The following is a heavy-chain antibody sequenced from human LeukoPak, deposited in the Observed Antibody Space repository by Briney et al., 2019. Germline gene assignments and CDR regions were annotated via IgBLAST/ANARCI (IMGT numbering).Heavy chain of an antibody. CDR2: ISGSGGST. Sequence: GGSLRLSCAASGFTFSSYAMSRVRQAPGKGLEWVSAISGSGGSTYYADSVKGRFTVSRDNSKNTLYLQMNSLRAEDTAVYYCARDQVAGFDYWGQGTLVTVSS. CDR1: GFTFSSYA. D-gene: IGHD6-19*01. V-gene: IGHV3-23*01. CDR3: ARDQVAGFDY. J-gene: IGHJ4*02.